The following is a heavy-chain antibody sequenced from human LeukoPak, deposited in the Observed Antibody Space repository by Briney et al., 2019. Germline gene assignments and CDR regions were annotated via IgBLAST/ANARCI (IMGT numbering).Heavy chain of an antibody. J-gene: IGHJ3*02. CDR1: GFTFSSYS. V-gene: IGHV3-48*01. Sequence: GGSLRLSCAASGFTFSSYSMNWVRQAPGKGLEWVSYISISSSTIYYADSVKGRFTISRDNAKNSLYLQMNSLRAEDTAVYYCAREGCSGGSCYSGAFDIWGQGTMVTVSS. D-gene: IGHD2-15*01. CDR3: AREGCSGGSCYSGAFDI. CDR2: ISISSSTI.